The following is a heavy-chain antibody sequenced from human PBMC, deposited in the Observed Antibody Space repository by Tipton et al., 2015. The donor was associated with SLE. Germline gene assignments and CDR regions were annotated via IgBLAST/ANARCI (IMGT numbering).Heavy chain of an antibody. CDR1: GFTFGDYA. CDR3: TRQYYYDSSGYGY. CDR2: IRSKTYGGTT. V-gene: IGHV3-49*03. D-gene: IGHD3-22*01. J-gene: IGHJ4*02. Sequence: RSLRLSCTASGFTFGDYAMSWFRQAPGKGLEWVAFIRSKTYGGTTEYAASVKGRFTISRDDSKTIAYLQMNSLKTEDTALYYCTRQYYYDSSGYGYWGQGTLVTVSS.